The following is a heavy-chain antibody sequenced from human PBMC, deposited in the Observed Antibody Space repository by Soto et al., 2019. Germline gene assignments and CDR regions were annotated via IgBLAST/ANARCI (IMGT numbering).Heavy chain of an antibody. V-gene: IGHV1-2*02. CDR1: GYPVTAYY. Sequence: QLHLVQSGAVVKKPGASVTVSCSASGYPVTAYYMHWVRQAPGRGLEWMGGINPATGAAKYTQTFRGRVTMTRDTSTRTVFMELSGLTSEDTAVFYWARGGGVGVAGSAAFDMWGQGTLVTVSS. D-gene: IGHD3-3*01. CDR2: INPATGAA. CDR3: ARGGGVGVAGSAAFDM. J-gene: IGHJ3*02.